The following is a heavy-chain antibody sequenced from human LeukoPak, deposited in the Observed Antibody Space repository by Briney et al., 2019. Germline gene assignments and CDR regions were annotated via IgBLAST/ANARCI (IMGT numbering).Heavy chain of an antibody. CDR1: GYTLTELS. CDR3: ATPLSGWYSEYFQH. D-gene: IGHD6-19*01. Sequence: ASVKVSCKVSGYTLTELSMHWVRQAPGKGLEWMGGFDPEDGETICAQKFQGRVTMTEDTSTDTAYMELSSLRSEDTAVYYCATPLSGWYSEYFQHWGQGTLVTVSS. CDR2: FDPEDGET. J-gene: IGHJ1*01. V-gene: IGHV1-24*01.